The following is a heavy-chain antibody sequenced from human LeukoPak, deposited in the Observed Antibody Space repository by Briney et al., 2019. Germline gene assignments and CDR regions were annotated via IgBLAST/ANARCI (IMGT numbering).Heavy chain of an antibody. V-gene: IGHV3-21*04. CDR3: TKDQSRVVATTRNYGMDV. D-gene: IGHD5-12*01. J-gene: IGHJ6*02. CDR2: ISSSSSYI. CDR1: GFTFSSYS. Sequence: GGSLRLSCAASGFTFSSYSMNWVRQAPGKGLEWVSSISSSSSYIYYADSVKGRFTISRDNAKNSLYLQMNSLRTEDTAFYYCTKDQSRVVATTRNYGMDVWGQGTTVTVFS.